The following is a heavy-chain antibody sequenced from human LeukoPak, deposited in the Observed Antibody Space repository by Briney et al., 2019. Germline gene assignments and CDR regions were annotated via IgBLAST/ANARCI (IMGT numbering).Heavy chain of an antibody. CDR2: INPNSGGA. V-gene: IGHV1-2*02. CDR3: ARTEKWLQSDAFDI. CDR1: GYTFTGYY. D-gene: IGHD5-24*01. J-gene: IGHJ3*02. Sequence: ASVKVSCKASGYTFTGYYMHWVRQAPGQGLEWMGWINPNSGGANYAQKFQGRVTMTRDTSISTVYMELSRLRSDDTAVYYCARTEKWLQSDAFDIWGQGTIVTVSS.